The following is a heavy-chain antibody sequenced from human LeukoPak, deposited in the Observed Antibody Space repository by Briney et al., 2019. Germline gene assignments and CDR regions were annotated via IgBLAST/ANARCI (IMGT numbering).Heavy chain of an antibody. CDR1: GFTVSSNY. V-gene: IGHV3-23*01. J-gene: IGHJ4*02. CDR3: AKDRGAYSSRWYDY. CDR2: ISGSGGST. Sequence: GGSLRLSCAASGFTVSSNYMSWARQAPGKGLEWVSAISGSGGSTYYADSVKGRFTISRDNSKNTLYLQMNSLRAEDTAVYYCAKDRGAYSSRWYDYWGQGTLVTVSS. D-gene: IGHD6-13*01.